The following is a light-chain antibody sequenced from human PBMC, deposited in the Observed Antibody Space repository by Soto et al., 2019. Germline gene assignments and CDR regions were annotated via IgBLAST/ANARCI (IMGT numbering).Light chain of an antibody. CDR1: HSLLHSNGYNY. CDR2: LGS. Sequence: DIVMTQSPLSLPVTPGEPASISCRSSHSLLHSNGYNYLDWYLKRPGQSPQLLIYLGSNRASGVPDRFSGSGSGTDFTLKISRVEAEDVGVYYCMQAVQTPPTFGQGTKVDIK. CDR3: MQAVQTPPT. V-gene: IGKV2-28*01. J-gene: IGKJ1*01.